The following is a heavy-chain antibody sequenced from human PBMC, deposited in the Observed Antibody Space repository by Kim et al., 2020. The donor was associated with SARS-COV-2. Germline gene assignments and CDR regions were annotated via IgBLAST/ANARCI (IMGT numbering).Heavy chain of an antibody. V-gene: IGHV3-21*01. CDR2: ISSSSSYI. Sequence: GGSLRLSCAASGFTFSSYSMNWVRQAPGKGLEWVSSISSSSSYIYYADSVKGRFTISRDNAKNSLYLQMNSLRAEDTAVYYCARALLYYAPGAFDIWGQGTMVTVSS. CDR1: GFTFSSYS. D-gene: IGHD2-2*01. J-gene: IGHJ3*02. CDR3: ARALLYYAPGAFDI.